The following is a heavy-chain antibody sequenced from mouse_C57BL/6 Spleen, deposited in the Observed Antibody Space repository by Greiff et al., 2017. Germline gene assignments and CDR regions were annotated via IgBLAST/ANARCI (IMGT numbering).Heavy chain of an antibody. J-gene: IGHJ1*03. Sequence: QVQLQQPGAELVKPGASVKLSCKASGYTFTSYWMQWVKQRPGQGLEWIGEIDPSDSYTNYNQQFKGKATLTVDTSSSTAYMQLSSLTSEDSAVYYCARSGYDDDRYFDVWGTGTTVTVSS. CDR2: IDPSDSYT. V-gene: IGHV1-50*01. CDR1: GYTFTSYW. CDR3: ARSGYDDDRYFDV. D-gene: IGHD2-4*01.